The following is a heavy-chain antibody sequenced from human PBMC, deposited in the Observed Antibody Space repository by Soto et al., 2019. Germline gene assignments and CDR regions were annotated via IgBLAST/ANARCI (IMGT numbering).Heavy chain of an antibody. CDR2: ISAYNGKT. CDR1: GYPFTSYG. V-gene: IGHV1-18*01. CDR3: ARDRLIAVTGLLHY. D-gene: IGHD6-19*01. Sequence: QVQLVQSGAEVKKPGASVKVSCKTSGYPFTSYGINWVRQAPGQGPEWRGWISAYNGKTSYTQKFQGRVTMTTDTSTSTAYIELRSLRTDGTAVYYCARDRLIAVTGLLHYWGQGTLVTVSS. J-gene: IGHJ4*02.